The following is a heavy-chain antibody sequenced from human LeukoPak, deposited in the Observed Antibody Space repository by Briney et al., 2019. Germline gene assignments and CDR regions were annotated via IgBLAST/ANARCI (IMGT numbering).Heavy chain of an antibody. Sequence: ASVKVSCKASGGTFSSYAISWVRQAPGQGLEWMGRIIPILGIANYAQKFQGRVTITADKSTSTAYMELSSLRSEDTAVYYCAREEVYEPVYYYFMDVWGKGTTVTVSS. CDR2: IIPILGIA. V-gene: IGHV1-69*04. CDR3: AREEVYEPVYYYFMDV. CDR1: GGTFSSYA. J-gene: IGHJ6*03. D-gene: IGHD5/OR15-5a*01.